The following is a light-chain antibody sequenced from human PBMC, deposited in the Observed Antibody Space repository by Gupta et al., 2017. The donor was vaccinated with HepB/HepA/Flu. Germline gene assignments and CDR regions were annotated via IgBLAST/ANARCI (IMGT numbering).Light chain of an antibody. CDR3: QQYGSSPKYT. CDR2: GAS. J-gene: IGKJ2*01. CDR1: QSVSSSY. V-gene: IGKV3-20*01. Sequence: EIVLTQSPGTLSLSPGESATLSCRASQSVSSSYLAWYLQKPGQAPRLLIYGASSRATGIPDRFSGSGAGTDFTLTISRLVPEDFAVYYCQQYGSSPKYTFGQGTKLEIK.